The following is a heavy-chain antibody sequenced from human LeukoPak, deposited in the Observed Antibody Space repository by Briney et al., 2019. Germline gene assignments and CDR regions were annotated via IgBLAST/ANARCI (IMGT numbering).Heavy chain of an antibody. CDR1: GYTFTSYG. CDR2: ISAYNGNT. Sequence: ASVKVSCKASGYTFTSYGISWVRQAPGQGLEWMGWISAYNGNTNYAQKLQGRVTMTEDTSTDTAYMELSSLRSEDTAVYYCATLFSGPYQLLSADYWGQGTLVTVSS. D-gene: IGHD2-2*01. V-gene: IGHV1-18*01. J-gene: IGHJ4*02. CDR3: ATLFSGPYQLLSADY.